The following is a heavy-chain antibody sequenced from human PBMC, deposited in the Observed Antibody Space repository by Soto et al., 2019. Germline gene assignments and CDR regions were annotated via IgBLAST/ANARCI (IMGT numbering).Heavy chain of an antibody. Sequence: LRLSCAASGFTFSSYAMSWVRQAPGKGLEWVSAISGSGGSTYYADSVKGRFTISRDNSKNTLYLQMNSLRAEDTAVYYCAKLHFYGGYAPFDYWGQGTLVTVSS. V-gene: IGHV3-23*01. CDR2: ISGSGGST. J-gene: IGHJ4*02. CDR1: GFTFSSYA. CDR3: AKLHFYGGYAPFDY. D-gene: IGHD5-12*01.